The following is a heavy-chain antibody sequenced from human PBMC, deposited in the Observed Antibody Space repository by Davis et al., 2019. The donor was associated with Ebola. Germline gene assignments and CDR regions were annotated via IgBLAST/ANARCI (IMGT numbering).Heavy chain of an antibody. CDR3: ARGHNFGFEF. D-gene: IGHD1-1*01. CDR1: GYTFTDYN. Sequence: ASVKVSCKASGYTFTDYNIHWMRQAPGQGLEWLGRVILKSGGTDSAQKFHGRVTVTRDTSIGTAYMELSSLRSDDTAVYYCARGHNFGFEFWGQGALVTVSS. CDR2: VILKSGGT. J-gene: IGHJ4*02. V-gene: IGHV1-2*06.